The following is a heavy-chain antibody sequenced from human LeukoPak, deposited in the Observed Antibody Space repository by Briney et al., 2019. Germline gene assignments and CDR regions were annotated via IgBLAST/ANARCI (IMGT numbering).Heavy chain of an antibody. Sequence: SETLSLTCTVSGGSVTNNNYYWGWIRQPPGKGLEWIGRIYTSGSTNYNPSLKSRVTMSVDTSKNQFSLKLSSVTAADTAVYYCARDRYYYDSSGYYSLGYWGQGTLVTVSS. CDR2: IYTSGST. D-gene: IGHD3-22*01. J-gene: IGHJ4*02. CDR1: GGSVTNNNYY. V-gene: IGHV4-39*07. CDR3: ARDRYYYDSSGYYSLGY.